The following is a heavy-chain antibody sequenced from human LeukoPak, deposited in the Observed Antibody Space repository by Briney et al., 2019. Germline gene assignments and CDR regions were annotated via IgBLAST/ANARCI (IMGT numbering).Heavy chain of an antibody. J-gene: IGHJ6*02. CDR2: IYYSGST. V-gene: IGHV4-39*07. D-gene: IGHD1-26*01. CDR1: GGSISSSSYY. CDR3: ARGRSNYYGMDV. Sequence: SETLSLTCTVSGGSISSSSYYWGWIRQPPGKGLEWIGSIYYSGSTYYSPSLKSRVTMSVDTSKNLFSLKVSSVTAADTAVYYCARGRSNYYGMDVWGQGTTVTVSS.